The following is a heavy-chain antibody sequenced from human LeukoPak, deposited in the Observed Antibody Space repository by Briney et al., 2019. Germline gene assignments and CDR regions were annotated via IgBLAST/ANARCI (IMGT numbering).Heavy chain of an antibody. D-gene: IGHD2-2*01. Sequence: GGSLRLSCAASGFTVSSNYMSWVRQAPGKGLEWVSSIISTGSYIHYADSVKGRFTIFRDNAKNSLYLQMNSLRAEDTAVFYCARDWGGYCSSTSCYSHMDVWGKGTTVTVSS. CDR3: ARDWGGYCSSTSCYSHMDV. J-gene: IGHJ6*03. CDR2: IISTGSYI. V-gene: IGHV3-21*01. CDR1: GFTVSSNY.